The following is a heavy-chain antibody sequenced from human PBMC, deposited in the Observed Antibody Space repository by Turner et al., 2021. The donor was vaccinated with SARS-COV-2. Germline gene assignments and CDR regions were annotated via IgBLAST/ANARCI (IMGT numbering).Heavy chain of an antibody. V-gene: IGHV4-39*01. CDR1: GGSISTTNHY. J-gene: IGHJ4*02. CDR3: ARQGGVDY. CDR2: ISYTGRT. Sequence: QLQLQESGPGLVKPSETLSLTCADSGGSISTTNHYWGWIRQPPGKGLEWIGSISYTGRTFYTPSLKSRVTLSMDTSKNHFSLKVTSVTAADTAVYYCARQGGVDYWGQGTLVTVSS.